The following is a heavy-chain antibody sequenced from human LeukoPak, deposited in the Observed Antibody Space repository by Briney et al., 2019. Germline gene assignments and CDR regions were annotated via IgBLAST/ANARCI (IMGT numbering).Heavy chain of an antibody. D-gene: IGHD3-10*01. Sequence: GGSLRLSCAASGFTFSSYAMSWVRQAPGKGLEWVSAISGSGGSTYYADSVKGRFTISRDNSKTTLYLQMNSLRAEDTAVYYCAKVGSGSPTMDVWGQGTTVTVSS. V-gene: IGHV3-23*01. CDR2: ISGSGGST. J-gene: IGHJ6*02. CDR3: AKVGSGSPTMDV. CDR1: GFTFSSYA.